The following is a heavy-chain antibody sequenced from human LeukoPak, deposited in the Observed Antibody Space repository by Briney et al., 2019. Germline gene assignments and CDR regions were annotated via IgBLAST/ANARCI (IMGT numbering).Heavy chain of an antibody. V-gene: IGHV4-34*01. D-gene: IGHD1-26*01. J-gene: IGHJ6*02. CDR2: TNHSGST. Sequence: SETLSLTCAVYGGSFSGYYWSWIRQPPGKGLEWIGETNHSGSTNYNPSLKSRVTISVDTSKNQFSLKLSSVTAADTAVYYCARLVGAAGYYYGMDVWGQGTTVTVSS. CDR3: ARLVGAAGYYYGMDV. CDR1: GGSFSGYY.